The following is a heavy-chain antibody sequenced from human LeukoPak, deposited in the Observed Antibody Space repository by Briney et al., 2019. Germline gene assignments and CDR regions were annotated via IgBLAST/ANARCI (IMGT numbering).Heavy chain of an antibody. CDR3: ARRVPNQVVTDYFDY. J-gene: IGHJ4*02. D-gene: IGHD3-22*01. CDR1: GFTLSSYS. CDR2: IDGSSRTI. V-gene: IGHV3-48*04. Sequence: PGGSLRLSCAASGFTLSSYSMNWVRQAPGKGLEWISFIDGSSRTIFYAESVKGRFTISRDNAKNSLFLQMNSLRAEDTAVYYCARRVPNQVVTDYFDYWGQGTLVTVSS.